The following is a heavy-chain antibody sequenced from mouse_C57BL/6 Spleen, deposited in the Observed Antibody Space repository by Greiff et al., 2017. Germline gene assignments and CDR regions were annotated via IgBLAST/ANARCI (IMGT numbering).Heavy chain of an antibody. Sequence: EVQLQESGGGLVQPGGSLKLSCAASGFTFSDYYMYWVRQTPEKRLEWVAYISNGGGSTYYPDTVKGRFTISRDNAKNTLYLQMSRLKSEDTAMYYCARGGLRRGIYAMDYWGQGTSVTVSS. CDR1: GFTFSDYY. D-gene: IGHD2-4*01. J-gene: IGHJ4*01. CDR2: ISNGGGST. CDR3: ARGGLRRGIYAMDY. V-gene: IGHV5-12*01.